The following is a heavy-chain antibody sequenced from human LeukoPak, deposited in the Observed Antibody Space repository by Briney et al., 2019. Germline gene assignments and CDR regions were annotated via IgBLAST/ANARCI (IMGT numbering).Heavy chain of an antibody. CDR2: ISSRSTYI. D-gene: IGHD1-26*01. CDR1: GFTFSNYS. J-gene: IGHJ6*03. Sequence: GGSLRLSCAASGFTFSNYSMNWVRQAPGKGLEWVSSISSRSTYIYYADSVKGRFTISRDNSKNTLYLQMNSLRAEDTAVYYCAKAPGSGSYFDYYYYMDVWGKGTTVTISS. V-gene: IGHV3-21*01. CDR3: AKAPGSGSYFDYYYYMDV.